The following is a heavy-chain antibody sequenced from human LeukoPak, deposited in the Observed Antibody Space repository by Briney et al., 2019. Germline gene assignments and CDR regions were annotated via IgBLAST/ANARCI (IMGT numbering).Heavy chain of an antibody. CDR3: AKRGVVIRVILVGFHKEAYYFDS. V-gene: IGHV3-23*01. CDR2: ISDSGGRT. J-gene: IGHJ4*02. D-gene: IGHD3-22*01. CDR1: GITLSNYG. Sequence: RGSLRLSCAVSGITLSNYGMSWVRQAPGKGLEWVAGISDSGGRTNYADSVKGRFTISRGNPKNTLYLQMNSLRPEDTAVYFCAKRGVVIRVILVGFHKEAYYFDSWGQGVLVTVSS.